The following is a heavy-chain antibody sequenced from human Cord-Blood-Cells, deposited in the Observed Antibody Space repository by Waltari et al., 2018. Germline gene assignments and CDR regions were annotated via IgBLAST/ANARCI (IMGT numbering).Heavy chain of an antibody. CDR1: GFSLSTSGVG. D-gene: IGHD3-10*01. Sequence: QITLKESGPTLVKPTQPLTLTCTFSGFSLSTSGVGVGWIRQPPGKALEWLALIYWNDDKRYSPSLKSRLTITKYTSKNQVVLTMTNMDPVDTATYYCAHRRSYYGSVSYYNSYYYFDYWGQGTLVTVSS. V-gene: IGHV2-5*01. CDR3: AHRRSYYGSVSYYNSYYYFDY. J-gene: IGHJ4*02. CDR2: IYWNDDK.